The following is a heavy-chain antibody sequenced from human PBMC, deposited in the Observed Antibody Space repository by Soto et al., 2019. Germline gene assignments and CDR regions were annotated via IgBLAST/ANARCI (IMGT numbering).Heavy chain of an antibody. CDR1: GFTFSSYW. J-gene: IGHJ6*02. CDR3: ARDYKYYDSSGYYSVSYYYYGMDV. Sequence: GGSLRLSCAASGFTFSSYWMHWVRQAPGKGLVWVSRINSDGSSTSYADSVKGRFTISRDNAKNTLYLQMNSLRAEDTAVYYCARDYKYYDSSGYYSVSYYYYGMDVWGQGTTVTVSS. CDR2: INSDGSST. D-gene: IGHD3-22*01. V-gene: IGHV3-74*01.